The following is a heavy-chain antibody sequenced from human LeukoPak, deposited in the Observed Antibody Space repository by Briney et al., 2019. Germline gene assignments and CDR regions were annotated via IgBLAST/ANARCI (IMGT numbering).Heavy chain of an antibody. Sequence: ATVKISCKASVYTFTDNYIHWVQQAPAKGLEWMGRVDPEDGERIYAEKFQGRVTITADTSTDTAYMELSSLRSEDTAVYYCATIRVGASQLFDYWGQGTLVTVSS. V-gene: IGHV1-69-2*01. CDR3: ATIRVGASQLFDY. CDR2: VDPEDGER. D-gene: IGHD1-26*01. CDR1: VYTFTDNY. J-gene: IGHJ4*02.